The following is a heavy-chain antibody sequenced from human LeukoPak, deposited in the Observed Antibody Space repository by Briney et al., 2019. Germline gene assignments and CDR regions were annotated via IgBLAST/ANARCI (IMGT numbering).Heavy chain of an antibody. CDR3: AKVPPKSNWFDP. J-gene: IGHJ5*02. CDR2: ISYDGSNK. Sequence: QSGGSLRLSCAASGFTFSSYAMHWVRQAPGKGLEWVAVISYDGSNKYYADSVKGRFTISRDNSKNTLYLQMNSLRAEDTAVYYCAKVPPKSNWFDPWGQGTLVTVSS. V-gene: IGHV3-30*04. CDR1: GFTFSSYA.